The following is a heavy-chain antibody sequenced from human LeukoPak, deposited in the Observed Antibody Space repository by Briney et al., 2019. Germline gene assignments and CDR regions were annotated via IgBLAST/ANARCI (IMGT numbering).Heavy chain of an antibody. CDR1: GFTFSSNY. D-gene: IGHD1-1*01. CDR3: VKDLSGYWTFDY. J-gene: IGHJ4*02. Sequence: GGSLRLSCAASGFTFSSNYMSWVRQAPGKGLEWVSVIYSGGSTYYADSVQGRFTISRDNSKNTLYLQMNSLRAEDTAVYFCVKDLSGYWTFDYWGQGTLVTVTS. CDR2: IYSGGST. V-gene: IGHV3-53*05.